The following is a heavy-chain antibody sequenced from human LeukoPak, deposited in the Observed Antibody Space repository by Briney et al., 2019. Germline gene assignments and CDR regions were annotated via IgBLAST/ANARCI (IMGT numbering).Heavy chain of an antibody. J-gene: IGHJ6*02. Sequence: GGSLRLSCAASGFSFSTYSMNWVRQAPGKGLEWVSFISSSNYIYYGDPVEGRFTISRDNAKNSLYLQMNSLRAEDTAVYYCARDLTGRHYYGLDVWGQGATVTVS. CDR1: GFSFSTYS. CDR2: ISSSNYI. V-gene: IGHV3-21*01. D-gene: IGHD3-9*01. CDR3: ARDLTGRHYYGLDV.